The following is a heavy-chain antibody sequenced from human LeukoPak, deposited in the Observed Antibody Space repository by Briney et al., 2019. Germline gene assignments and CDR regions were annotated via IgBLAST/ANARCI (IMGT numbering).Heavy chain of an antibody. J-gene: IGHJ4*02. CDR3: ATGRDGGYSYGSAFDY. CDR1: GGTFSSYA. CDR2: IIPIFGTA. D-gene: IGHD5-18*01. V-gene: IGHV1-69*13. Sequence: SVKVSCKASGGTFSSYAISWVRQAPGQGLEWMGGIIPIFGTANYTQKFQGRVTITADESTSTAYMELSSLRSEDTAVYYCATGRDGGYSYGSAFDYWGQGTLVTVSS.